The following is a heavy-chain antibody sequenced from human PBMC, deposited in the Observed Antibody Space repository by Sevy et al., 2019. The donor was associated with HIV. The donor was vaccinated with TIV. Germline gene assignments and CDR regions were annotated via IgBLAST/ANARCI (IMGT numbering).Heavy chain of an antibody. Sequence: GGSLRLSCAVSGFTINSYAVNWVRQAPGKGLGGVAGISYDGSHEYYADSVKGRFTISRDSSKNTLYLQMNSLRLEDTAVYYCARDFGYCLNGLCHASGMDVWGPGTTVTVSS. CDR2: ISYDGSHE. D-gene: IGHD2-8*01. CDR3: ARDFGYCLNGLCHASGMDV. V-gene: IGHV3-30-3*01. CDR1: GFTINSYA. J-gene: IGHJ6*02.